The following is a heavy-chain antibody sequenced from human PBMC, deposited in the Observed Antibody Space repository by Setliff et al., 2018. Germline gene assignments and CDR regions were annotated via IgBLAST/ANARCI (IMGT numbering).Heavy chain of an antibody. CDR2: IYHDGNT. V-gene: IGHV4-4*02. J-gene: IGHJ4*02. CDR1: GVSVNSLTW. Sequence: PSETLSLTCAVSGVSVNSLTWWSWVRQSPGKGLEWIGHIYHDGNTKSYPSVHFNQSLKSRVTMSVDKSKNHFSLELTSVTAADTAVYYCARDHFGVAGDSWGPGTLVTVSS. CDR3: ARDHFGVAGDS. D-gene: IGHD3-3*01.